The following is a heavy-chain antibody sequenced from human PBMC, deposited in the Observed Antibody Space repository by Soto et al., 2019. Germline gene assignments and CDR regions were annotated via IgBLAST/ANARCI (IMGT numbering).Heavy chain of an antibody. V-gene: IGHV4-39*01. J-gene: IGHJ4*02. Sequence: SETLSLTCTVSGGSISSSSYYWGWIRQPPGKGLEWIGSIYYSGSTYYNPSLKSRVTISVDTSKNQFSLKLSSVTAADTAVYYCASVNILTGLFDYWGQGTLVTAPQ. D-gene: IGHD3-9*01. CDR3: ASVNILTGLFDY. CDR2: IYYSGST. CDR1: GGSISSSSYY.